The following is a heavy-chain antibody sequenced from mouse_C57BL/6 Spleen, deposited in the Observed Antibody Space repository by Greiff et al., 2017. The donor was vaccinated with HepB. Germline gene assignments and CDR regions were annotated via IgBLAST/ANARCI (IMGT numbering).Heavy chain of an antibody. V-gene: IGHV14-2*01. D-gene: IGHD2-4*01. J-gene: IGHJ2*01. CDR1: GFNITDYY. Sequence: VQLKQSGAELVKPGASVKLSCTASGFNITDYYMHWVKQRTEQGLEWIGRIDPEDGDTKYAPKFQGKATITADTSSNTAYLQLSSLTSEDTAVYYCASGNYDYGSDYLDYWGQGTTLTVSS. CDR2: IDPEDGDT. CDR3: ASGNYDYGSDYLDY.